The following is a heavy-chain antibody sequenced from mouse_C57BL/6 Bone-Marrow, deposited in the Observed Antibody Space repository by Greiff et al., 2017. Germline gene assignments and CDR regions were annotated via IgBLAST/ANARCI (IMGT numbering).Heavy chain of an antibody. Sequence: DVMLVESGGGLVQPGGSLSLSCAASGFTFTDYYMSWVRQPPGKALEWLGFIRNKANGYTTEYSASVKGRFTISRDNSQSILYLQMNALRAEDSATYYCARLDGYDADYWGQGTTLTVSS. V-gene: IGHV7-3*01. CDR2: IRNKANGYTT. J-gene: IGHJ2*01. D-gene: IGHD2-2*01. CDR1: GFTFTDYY. CDR3: ARLDGYDADY.